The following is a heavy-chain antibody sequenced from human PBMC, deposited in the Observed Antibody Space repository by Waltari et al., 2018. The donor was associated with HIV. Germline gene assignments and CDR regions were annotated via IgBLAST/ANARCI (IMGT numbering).Heavy chain of an antibody. CDR2: IYPADSDT. V-gene: IGHV5-51*03. Sequence: EVQLVQSGAELKTPGESLRISCKGSGYSFLSHWIGWVRQKPGKGLEWMGSIYPADSDTKYSPSFQGQVTISADKSIGTAYLHWSSLKVADTAMYYCAKLQNGFDFWGQGTRLTVSS. J-gene: IGHJ3*01. CDR3: AKLQNGFDF. CDR1: GYSFLSHW.